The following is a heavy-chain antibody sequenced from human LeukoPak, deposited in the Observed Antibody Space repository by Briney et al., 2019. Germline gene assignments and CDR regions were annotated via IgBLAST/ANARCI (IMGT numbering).Heavy chain of an antibody. CDR3: ARGVVPAAITSYYYYYYMDV. CDR2: IYTSGST. J-gene: IGHJ6*03. D-gene: IGHD2-2*01. V-gene: IGHV4-61*02. Sequence: SETLSLTCTVSGGSISSGSYYWSWIRQPAGKGLEWIGRIYTSGSTNYNPSLKSRVTISVDTSRNQFSLKLSSVTAADTAVYYCARGVVPAAITSYYYYYYMDVWGKGTTVTISS. CDR1: GGSISSGSYY.